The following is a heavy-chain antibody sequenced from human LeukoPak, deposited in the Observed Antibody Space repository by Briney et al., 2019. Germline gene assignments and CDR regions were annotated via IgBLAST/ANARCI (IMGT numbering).Heavy chain of an antibody. J-gene: IGHJ6*02. CDR1: GASVSSDTSF. Sequence: NASETLSLPCTVSGASVSSDTSFWSWIRQPPGKGLEWIGYIYYSGSTNYNPSLKSRVTIALDMSKNGPFLGLNSVTAADTAVYYCTRVRMYSFSRYYYYLMDVWGQGTTVTVSS. V-gene: IGHV4-61*01. CDR2: IYYSGST. CDR3: TRVRMYSFSRYYYYLMDV. D-gene: IGHD1-26*01.